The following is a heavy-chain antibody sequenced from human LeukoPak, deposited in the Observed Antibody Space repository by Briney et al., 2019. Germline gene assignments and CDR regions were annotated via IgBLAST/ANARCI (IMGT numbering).Heavy chain of an antibody. CDR3: AREYYYDSSGYYGAFDI. V-gene: IGHV4-39*07. D-gene: IGHD3-22*01. J-gene: IGHJ3*02. CDR2: IYYSGST. Sequence: SETLSLTCTVSGGSISSSSYYWGWIRQPPGKGLEWIGSIYYSGSTNYNPSLKSRVTMSVDTSKNQFSLKLSSVTALDTAVYYCAREYYYDSSGYYGAFDIWGQGTMVTVSS. CDR1: GGSISSSSYY.